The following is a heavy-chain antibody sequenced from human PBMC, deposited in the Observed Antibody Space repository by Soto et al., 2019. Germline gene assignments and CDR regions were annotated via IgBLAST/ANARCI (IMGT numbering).Heavy chain of an antibody. V-gene: IGHV3-23*01. CDR1: GFTFSSYA. Sequence: GSLRLSCAASGFTFSSYAMSWVRQAPGKGLEWVSAISGSGGSTYYADSVKGRFTISRDNSKNTLYLQMNSLRAEDTAVYYCAKAREWLLLIDYWGQGTLVTVSS. D-gene: IGHD3-22*01. CDR3: AKAREWLLLIDY. CDR2: ISGSGGST. J-gene: IGHJ4*02.